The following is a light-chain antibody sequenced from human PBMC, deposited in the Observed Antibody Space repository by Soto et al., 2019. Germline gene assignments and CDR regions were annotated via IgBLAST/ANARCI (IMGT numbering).Light chain of an antibody. Sequence: QAVVTQEPSFSVSPGRTVTLTCGLSSGSVSTSYYPSWYQQTPGQAPRTLIYNTNKRSSGVPDRFSGSILGNKAALTITGAQADDESDYYCVLYMGSGVWVFGGGTKLNVL. CDR2: NTN. J-gene: IGLJ3*02. CDR1: SGSVSTSYY. V-gene: IGLV8-61*01. CDR3: VLYMGSGVWV.